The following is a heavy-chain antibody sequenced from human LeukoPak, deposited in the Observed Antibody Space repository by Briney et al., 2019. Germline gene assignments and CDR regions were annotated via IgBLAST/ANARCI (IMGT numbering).Heavy chain of an antibody. Sequence: SETLSLTCTVSGGSISSYHWSWIRQPPGKGLEWIGYIYYSGSTNYNPSLKSRVTISVDTSKNQFSLKLSSVTAADTAVYYCARGREVLWFGSYESGWFDPWGQGTLVTVSS. D-gene: IGHD3-10*01. CDR1: GGSISSYH. CDR3: ARGREVLWFGSYESGWFDP. V-gene: IGHV4-59*01. CDR2: IYYSGST. J-gene: IGHJ5*02.